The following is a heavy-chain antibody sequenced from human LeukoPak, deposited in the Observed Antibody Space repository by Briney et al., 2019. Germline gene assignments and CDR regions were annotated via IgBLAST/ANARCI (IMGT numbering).Heavy chain of an antibody. D-gene: IGHD3-9*01. J-gene: IGHJ5*01. V-gene: IGHV5-51*01. Sequence: GESMKISCKGSGYSFTSYWIGWVRQMPGKGLEWMGIIYPGDSDTRYSPSFQGQVTLSADKSISTAYLQWSDLKASDTAMYYCARQYYDISTGPNWFDSWGQGTLVTVSS. CDR1: GYSFTSYW. CDR3: ARQYYDISTGPNWFDS. CDR2: IYPGDSDT.